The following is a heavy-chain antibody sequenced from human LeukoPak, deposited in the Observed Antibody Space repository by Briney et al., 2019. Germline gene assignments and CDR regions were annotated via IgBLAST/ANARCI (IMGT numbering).Heavy chain of an antibody. CDR3: AREGQYYDTSGFFDY. CDR2: INPDSGGT. V-gene: IGHV1-2*02. D-gene: IGHD3-22*01. CDR1: GYTFTGYY. Sequence: ASVTVSCKASGYTFTGYYIHWVRQAPGQVLEWMGWINPDSGGTKYAQKFQGRVTMTRDTSISTAYMELSRLTSDDTAVYYCAREGQYYDTSGFFDYWGQGTLVTVSS. J-gene: IGHJ4*02.